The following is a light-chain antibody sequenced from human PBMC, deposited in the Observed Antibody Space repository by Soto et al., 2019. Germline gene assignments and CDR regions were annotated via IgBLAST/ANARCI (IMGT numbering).Light chain of an antibody. V-gene: IGKV3-20*01. Sequence: EVVLTQSPGTLSLSPGERATLSCWASQSVSRSYLAWYQQKPGQAPRLLIYIASSRATGIPDRFSGSGSGTDFTLTISRLEPEDFAMYYCQQYGSSPYTFGQGTMLEIK. CDR3: QQYGSSPYT. CDR2: IAS. J-gene: IGKJ2*01. CDR1: QSVSRSY.